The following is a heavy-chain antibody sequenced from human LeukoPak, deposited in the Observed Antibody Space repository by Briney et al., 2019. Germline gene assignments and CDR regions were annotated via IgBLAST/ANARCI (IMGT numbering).Heavy chain of an antibody. CDR2: IIPVFRTA. CDR3: ARGEAAAVTSFDS. D-gene: IGHD6-13*01. V-gene: IGHV1-69*06. J-gene: IGHJ4*02. Sequence: SVKVSCKASGDTFRRYSISWVRQAPGQGLEWLGGIIPVFRTANYAQKFQSRVTITADKSTTTAYMELRSLRSEDTAIYYCARGEAAAVTSFDSWGQGTQVTVSS. CDR1: GDTFRRYS.